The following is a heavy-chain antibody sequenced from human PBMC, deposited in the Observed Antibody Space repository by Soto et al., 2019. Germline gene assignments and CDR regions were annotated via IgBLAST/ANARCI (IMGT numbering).Heavy chain of an antibody. CDR1: GYTFTSYY. V-gene: IGHV1-46*01. CDR2: INPSGGST. CDR3: ARDAPMTTVTTLDSGRDAFDI. D-gene: IGHD4-4*01. J-gene: IGHJ3*02. Sequence: GASVKVSCKASGYTFTSYYMHWVRQAPGQGLEWMGIINPSGGSTSYAQKFQGRVTMTRDTSTSTVYMELSSLRSEDTAVYYCARDAPMTTVTTLDSGRDAFDIWGQGTMVTVSS.